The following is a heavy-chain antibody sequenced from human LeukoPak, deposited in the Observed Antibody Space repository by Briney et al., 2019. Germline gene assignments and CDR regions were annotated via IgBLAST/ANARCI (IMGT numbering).Heavy chain of an antibody. Sequence: ASVKVSCKASGYTFTGYYMHWVRQAPGQGLEWMGWINPNSGGTNYAQKFQGRVTMTRDTSISTAYMELSRLRSDDTAVYYCARHYYDSSGYYWGGAYFDYWGQGTLVTVSS. CDR2: INPNSGGT. V-gene: IGHV1-2*02. CDR3: ARHYYDSSGYYWGGAYFDY. J-gene: IGHJ4*02. D-gene: IGHD3-22*01. CDR1: GYTFTGYY.